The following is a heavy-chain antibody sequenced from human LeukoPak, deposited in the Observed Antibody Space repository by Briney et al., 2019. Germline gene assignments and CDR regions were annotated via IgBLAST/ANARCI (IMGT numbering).Heavy chain of an antibody. J-gene: IGHJ4*02. CDR1: GFTFSSYS. CDR2: ISSSSSYI. CDR3: AKEEGIAVAGPGLDY. D-gene: IGHD6-19*01. Sequence: GGSLRLSCAASGFTFSSYSMNWVRQAPGKGLEWVSSISSSSSYIYYADSVKGRFTISRDNSKNTLYLQMNSLRAEDTAVYYCAKEEGIAVAGPGLDYWGQGTLVTVSS. V-gene: IGHV3-21*01.